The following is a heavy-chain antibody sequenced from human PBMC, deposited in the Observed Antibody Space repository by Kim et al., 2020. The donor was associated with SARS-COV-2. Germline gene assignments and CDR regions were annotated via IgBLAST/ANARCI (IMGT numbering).Heavy chain of an antibody. CDR1: GFTFSSYA. V-gene: IGHV3-30-3*01. Sequence: GGSLRLSCAASGFTFSSYAMHWVRQAPGKGLEWVAVISYDGSNKYYADSVKGRFTISRDNSKNTLYLQMNSLRAEDTAVYYCARGLKDDSGWSFIIDYWG. CDR2: ISYDGSNK. J-gene: IGHJ4*01. CDR3: ARGLKDDSGWSFIIDY. D-gene: IGHD6-19*01.